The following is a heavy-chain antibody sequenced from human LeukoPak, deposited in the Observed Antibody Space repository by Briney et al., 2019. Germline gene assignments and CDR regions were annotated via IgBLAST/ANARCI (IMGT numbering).Heavy chain of an antibody. CDR2: INPNSGGT. CDR1: GYTFTGYY. Sequence: ASVKVSCKASGYTFTGYYMRWVRQAPGQGLEWMGRINPNSGGTNYAQKFQGRVTMTRDTSISTAYMELSRLRSDDTAVYYCARVSTRIAAAGLNYWGQGTLVTVSS. D-gene: IGHD6-13*01. J-gene: IGHJ4*01. V-gene: IGHV1-2*06. CDR3: ARVSTRIAAAGLNY.